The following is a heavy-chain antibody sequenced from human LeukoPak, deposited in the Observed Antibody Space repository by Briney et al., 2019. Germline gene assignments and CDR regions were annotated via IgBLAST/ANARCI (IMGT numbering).Heavy chain of an antibody. CDR2: ISSRSSFI. V-gene: IGHV3-21*01. Sequence: GGSLRLSCVASGFTFSSYSMNWVRQAPGKGLEWVSSISSRSSFIYSADSLKGRFTISRDNAKNSLYLQMNSLRAEDTAVYYCARDQGRIPASFDPLDYWGQGTLVTVSP. D-gene: IGHD3-9*01. CDR3: ARDQGRIPASFDPLDY. CDR1: GFTFSSYS. J-gene: IGHJ4*02.